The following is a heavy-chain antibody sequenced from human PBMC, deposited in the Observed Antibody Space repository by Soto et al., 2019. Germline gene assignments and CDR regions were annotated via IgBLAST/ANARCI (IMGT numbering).Heavy chain of an antibody. V-gene: IGHV3-53*04. Sequence: EVQLVESGGGLVQPGGSLRLSCVASGIPVSSNYMTWVRQAPGKGLEWVSVLHSGGDTYYANSVKGRCTISRHDSTNTLCLQMNSLTAEDTAVYYCARDGPYYYASRMDGWGQGTTGTVSS. CDR3: ARDGPYYYASRMDG. D-gene: IGHD3-10*01. J-gene: IGHJ6*02. CDR2: LHSGGDT. CDR1: GIPVSSNY.